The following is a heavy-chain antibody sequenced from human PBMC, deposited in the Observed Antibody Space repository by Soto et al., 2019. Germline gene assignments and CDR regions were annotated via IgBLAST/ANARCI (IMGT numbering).Heavy chain of an antibody. CDR3: AREANTIYAPHGLDV. CDR2: LSSSSTYI. CDR1: GFDFNSYS. J-gene: IGHJ6*02. V-gene: IGHV3-21*01. D-gene: IGHD1-1*01. Sequence: LRLSCAVSGFDFNSYSMSWVRQAPGKGLEWLASLSSSSTYIFHADSVRGRFTISRDNAKNLLFLQMNTLTVEDTAMYYCAREANTIYAPHGLDVWGQGTAVTVYS.